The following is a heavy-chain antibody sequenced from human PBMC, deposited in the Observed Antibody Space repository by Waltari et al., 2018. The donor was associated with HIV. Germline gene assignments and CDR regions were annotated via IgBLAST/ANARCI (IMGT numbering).Heavy chain of an antibody. Sequence: QVHLVQSGPEVRKPGSSVKVSGKASGGSSISYSIHWVRQAPGQGLEWVGRIIPMSATSNKAQKFQGRVTITADPSTSTAYMELTSLRSEDTAVYYCASARETMGVDFAFWGQGTLVNVSS. J-gene: IGHJ4*02. V-gene: IGHV1-69*08. CDR2: IIPMSATS. CDR1: GGSSISYS. D-gene: IGHD3-16*01. CDR3: ASARETMGVDFAF.